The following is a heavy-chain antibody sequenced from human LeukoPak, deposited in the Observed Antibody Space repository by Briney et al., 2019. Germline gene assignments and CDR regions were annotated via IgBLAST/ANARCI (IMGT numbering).Heavy chain of an antibody. CDR2: IYYSGST. D-gene: IGHD2-2*01. J-gene: IGHJ4*02. Sequence: SETLSLTCTVSGGSISSYYWSWIRQPPGKGLEWIGYIYYSGSTNYNPSLKSRVTISVDTSKNQFSLKLSSVTAADTAVYYCARVESSWLEAYYFDYWGQGTLVTVSS. V-gene: IGHV4-59*01. CDR1: GGSISSYY. CDR3: ARVESSWLEAYYFDY.